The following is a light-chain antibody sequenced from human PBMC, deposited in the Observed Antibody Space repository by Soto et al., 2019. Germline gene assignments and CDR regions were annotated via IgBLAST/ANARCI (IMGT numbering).Light chain of an antibody. CDR1: QSIRTK. CDR2: GAS. J-gene: IGKJ1*01. CDR3: QQYASYSPT. Sequence: IVMPQSPATLSVSPGERATLSCRASQSIRTKLAWYQQKPGQAPRLLIYGASTRATGIPVRFSGSGSGTEFTLSITSLQFEDFATYSCQQYASYSPTFGQGTKLGIE. V-gene: IGKV3-15*01.